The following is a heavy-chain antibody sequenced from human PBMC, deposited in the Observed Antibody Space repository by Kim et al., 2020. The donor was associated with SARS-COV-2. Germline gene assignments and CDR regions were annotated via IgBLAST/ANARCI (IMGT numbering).Heavy chain of an antibody. V-gene: IGHV4-34*01. CDR3: ARAGRITIFGVVIHFDY. CDR1: GGSFSGYY. J-gene: IGHJ4*02. Sequence: SETLSLTCAVYGGSFSGYYWSWIRQPPGKGLEWIGEINHSGSTNYNPSLKSRVTISVDTSKNQFSLKLSSVTAADTAVYYCARAGRITIFGVVIHFDYWGQGTLVTVSS. CDR2: INHSGST. D-gene: IGHD3-3*01.